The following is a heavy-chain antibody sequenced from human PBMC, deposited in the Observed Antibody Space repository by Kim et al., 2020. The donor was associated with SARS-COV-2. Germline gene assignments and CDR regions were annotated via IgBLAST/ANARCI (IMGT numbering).Heavy chain of an antibody. Sequence: DSVKGRLTVSGDNSKSTLYLQMNRLRAEDTAVYYCASDGITGTIAYFDYWGQGALVTVSS. V-gene: IGHV3-30*07. J-gene: IGHJ4*02. D-gene: IGHD1-20*01. CDR3: ASDGITGTIAYFDY.